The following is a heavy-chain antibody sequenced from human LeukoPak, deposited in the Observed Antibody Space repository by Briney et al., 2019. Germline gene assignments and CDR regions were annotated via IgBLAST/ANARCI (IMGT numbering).Heavy chain of an antibody. D-gene: IGHD4-23*01. CDR3: ARGSTVVTPVPFDY. CDR1: GASISSYY. CDR2: VYYSGST. Sequence: NPSETLSLTCAVSGASISSYYWSWIRQSPGKGLEWIGYVYYSGSTNYNPSLKSRVTISIDTSKNQFSLKLSSVTAADTAVYYCARGSTVVTPVPFDYWGQGTLVTASS. V-gene: IGHV4-59*12. J-gene: IGHJ4*02.